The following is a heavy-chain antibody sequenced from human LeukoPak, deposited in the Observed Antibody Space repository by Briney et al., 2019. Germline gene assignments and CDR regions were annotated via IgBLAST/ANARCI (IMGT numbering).Heavy chain of an antibody. CDR1: GFTFRRYW. CDR3: ARWARYCSSGSCYSWFDP. CDR2: MKLDGSEE. V-gene: IGHV3-7*01. D-gene: IGHD2-15*01. J-gene: IGHJ5*02. Sequence: GGSLRLSCAASGFTFRRYWMSWVRQAPGKGLEWVANMKLDGSEEYYVDSVKGRFTISSDNAKNSLYLQMNSLRVDDTAVYYCARWARYCSSGSCYSWFDPWGQGTLVTVSS.